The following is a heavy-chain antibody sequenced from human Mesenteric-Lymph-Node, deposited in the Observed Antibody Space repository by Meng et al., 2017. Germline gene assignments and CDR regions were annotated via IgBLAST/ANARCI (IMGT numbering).Heavy chain of an antibody. CDR3: ARDPGGEAAIGL. CDR1: GFTFSSYS. CDR2: ISSSSSYI. J-gene: IGHJ2*01. Sequence: EVQLVESGGGLVKPGGSLRLSWAASGFTFSSYSMNWVRKAPGKGVEWVSSISSSSSYIYYADSVKGRFTISRDNAKNSLYLQMNSLRAEDTALYYCARDPGGEAAIGLWGRGTLVTVSS. D-gene: IGHD2-2*01. V-gene: IGHV3-21*01.